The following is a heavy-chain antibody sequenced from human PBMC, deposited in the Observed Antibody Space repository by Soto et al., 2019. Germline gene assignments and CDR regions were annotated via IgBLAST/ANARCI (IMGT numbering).Heavy chain of an antibody. Sequence: SETLSLTCTVSGGSISSYYWSWIRQPPGKGLEWIGYIYYSGSTNYNPSLKSRVTISVDTSKNQFSLKLSSVTAADTAVYYCAITMVRGVIFYFDYWGQGTLVTVSS. CDR2: IYYSGST. CDR1: GGSISSYY. J-gene: IGHJ4*02. CDR3: AITMVRGVIFYFDY. D-gene: IGHD3-10*01. V-gene: IGHV4-59*08.